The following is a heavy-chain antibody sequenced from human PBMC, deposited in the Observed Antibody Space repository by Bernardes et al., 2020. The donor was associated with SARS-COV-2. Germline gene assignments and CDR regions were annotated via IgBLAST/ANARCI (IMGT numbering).Heavy chain of an antibody. D-gene: IGHD6-13*01. J-gene: IGHJ4*02. CDR3: ARVNVKQLVGV. CDR1: GFTFSSYW. CDR2: INSDGSST. Sequence: GGSLRLSCAASGFTFSSYWMHWVRQAPGKGLVWVSRINSDGSSTSYADSVKGRFTISRDNAKNTLYLQMNSLRAEDTAVYYCARVNVKQLVGVWGQGTLVTVSS. V-gene: IGHV3-74*01.